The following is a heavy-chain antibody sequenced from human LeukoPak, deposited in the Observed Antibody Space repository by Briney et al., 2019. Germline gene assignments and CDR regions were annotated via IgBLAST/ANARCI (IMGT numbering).Heavy chain of an antibody. V-gene: IGHV1-69*13. CDR1: GGTFSSYA. Sequence: SVKVSCKASGGTFSSYAISWVRQAPGQGLEWMGGIIPIFGTANYAQKFQGRVTITADESTSTAYMELSSLRSEDTAVYYCAACIAAAATYYYGMDVWGQGTTVTVSS. CDR2: IIPIFGTA. J-gene: IGHJ6*02. D-gene: IGHD6-13*01. CDR3: AACIAAAATYYYGMDV.